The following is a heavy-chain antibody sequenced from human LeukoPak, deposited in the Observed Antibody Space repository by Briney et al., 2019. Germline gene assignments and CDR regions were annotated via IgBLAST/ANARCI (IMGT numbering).Heavy chain of an antibody. V-gene: IGHV1-8*02. CDR2: MNPNSGNT. CDR3: ARGRSRDGYNNDAFDI. CDR1: GGTFSSYA. D-gene: IGHD5-24*01. Sequence: ASVKVSCKASGGTFSSYAINWVRQATGQGLEWMGWMNPNSGNTGYAQKFQGRVTMTRNTSISTAYMELSSLRSEDTAVYYCARGRSRDGYNNDAFDIWGQGTMVTVSS. J-gene: IGHJ3*02.